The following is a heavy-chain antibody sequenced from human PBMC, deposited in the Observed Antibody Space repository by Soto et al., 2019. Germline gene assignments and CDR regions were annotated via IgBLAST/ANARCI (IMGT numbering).Heavy chain of an antibody. CDR1: CGSITSYY. Sequence: PSETLSLTCTFSCGSITSYYWSWIRQPAEKRLEWIGRISTSGSSNYNPSLKSRLTMSVDTSNNQFSLKLSSVTAADTAVYYCAREDCSGTSCYEGGMDVWGQGTTVTVSS. J-gene: IGHJ6*02. V-gene: IGHV4-4*07. CDR2: ISTSGSS. D-gene: IGHD2-2*01. CDR3: AREDCSGTSCYEGGMDV.